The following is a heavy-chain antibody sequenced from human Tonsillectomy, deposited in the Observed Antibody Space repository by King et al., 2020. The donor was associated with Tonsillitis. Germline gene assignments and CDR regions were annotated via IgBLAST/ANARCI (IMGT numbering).Heavy chain of an antibody. CDR1: GGSISSDGYF. CDR2: IYFSGDT. CDR3: ARGGGHYGLDV. D-gene: IGHD3-16*01. V-gene: IGHV4-31*03. Sequence: VQLQESGPGLVKPSQTLSLTCTVSGGSISSDGYFWSWIRQHPGKGLEWIGYIYFSGDTYYNPSLKSRVIISVDTSKNTFSLKLKSVTAAATAVYFWARGGGHYGLDVWGQGTTVIGSS. J-gene: IGHJ6*02.